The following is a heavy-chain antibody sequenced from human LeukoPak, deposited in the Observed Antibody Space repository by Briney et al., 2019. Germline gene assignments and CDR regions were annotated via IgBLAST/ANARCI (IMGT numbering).Heavy chain of an antibody. Sequence: GGSLRLSCAASGFTFSSYWKSWVRQAPGKGLEWVANIKQDGSEKYYVDSVKGRFTISRDNAKNSLYLQMNSLRAEDTAVYYCARWRTTVPRVDYWGQGTLVTVSS. CDR3: ARWRTTVPRVDY. V-gene: IGHV3-7*01. CDR2: IKQDGSEK. J-gene: IGHJ4*02. CDR1: GFTFSSYW. D-gene: IGHD4-17*01.